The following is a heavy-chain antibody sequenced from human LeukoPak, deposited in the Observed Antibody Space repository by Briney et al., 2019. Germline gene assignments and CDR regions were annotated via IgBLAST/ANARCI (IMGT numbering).Heavy chain of an antibody. V-gene: IGHV4-59*01. D-gene: IGHD6-13*01. CDR2: IYYSGST. CDR1: GGSISSYY. J-gene: IGHJ4*02. CDR3: ASPGIVAAGTDRGFDY. Sequence: PSQTLSLTCTVSGGSISSYYWSWIRQPPGKGLDWIGFIYYSGSTNYNPSLRSRVTISVDTSKNECSLKLSSVTAADTAVYYCASPGIVAAGTDRGFDYWGQGTLVTVSS.